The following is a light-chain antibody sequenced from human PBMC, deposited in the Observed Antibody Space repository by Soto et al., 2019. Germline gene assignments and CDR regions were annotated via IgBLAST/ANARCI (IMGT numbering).Light chain of an antibody. V-gene: IGKV3-20*01. J-gene: IGKJ1*01. Sequence: EIVMTQSPGTLSLSPGERATLSCRASQSVSSNLAWYLQKPGQAPRLLIYGASTRATGIPDRFSGSGSGTDFTLTISRLEPEDFAVYYCQQYVTSSPRTFGQGTKVDIK. CDR3: QQYVTSSPRT. CDR2: GAS. CDR1: QSVSSN.